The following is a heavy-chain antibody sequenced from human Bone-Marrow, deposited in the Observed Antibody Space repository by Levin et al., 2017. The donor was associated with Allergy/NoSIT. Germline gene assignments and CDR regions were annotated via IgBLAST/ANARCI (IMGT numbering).Heavy chain of an antibody. Sequence: SETLSLTCNVSDGSFNDYYWGWLRQPPGKGLEWIGSVFHSGNTNSNPSLKSRVTISVDTSKNQFSLKLTSVTAAATAVYYCARGLGIMEGCFDLWGRGTLVTVSS. V-gene: IGHV4-59*01. CDR2: VFHSGNT. J-gene: IGHJ2*01. D-gene: IGHD1-1*01. CDR1: DGSFNDYY. CDR3: ARGLGIMEGCFDL.